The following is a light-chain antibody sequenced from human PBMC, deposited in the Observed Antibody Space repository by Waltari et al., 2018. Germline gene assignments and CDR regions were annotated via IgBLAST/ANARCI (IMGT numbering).Light chain of an antibody. J-gene: IGLJ3*02. CDR1: ASNIGNNV. Sequence: QSVLTQPPSASGTPGQRVTILCSGRASNIGNNVVNWYQQLPGKAPKLVIYRNEQRPSGVPGRFSGSKSGTSASLAISGLHSEDEADYYWAAWDDSLNGHWVFGGGTKVTVL. CDR2: RNE. V-gene: IGLV1-44*01. CDR3: AAWDDSLNGHWV.